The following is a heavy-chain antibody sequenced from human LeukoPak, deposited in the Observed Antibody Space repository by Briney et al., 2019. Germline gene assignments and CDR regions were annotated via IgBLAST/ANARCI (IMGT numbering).Heavy chain of an antibody. J-gene: IGHJ4*02. CDR3: ARGALWAYYFDY. Sequence: ASVKVSCKASVYTFTGYYMHWVRQAPGQGLEWMGWINPNSGGTNYAQKFQGWVTMTRDTSISTAYMELSRLRSDDTAVYYCARGALWAYYFDYWGQGTLVTVSS. CDR2: INPNSGGT. CDR1: VYTFTGYY. D-gene: IGHD3-16*01. V-gene: IGHV1-2*04.